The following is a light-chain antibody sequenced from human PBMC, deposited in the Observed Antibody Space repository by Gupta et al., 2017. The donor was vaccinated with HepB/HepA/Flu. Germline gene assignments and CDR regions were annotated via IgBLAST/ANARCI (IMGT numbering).Light chain of an antibody. Sequence: QSALTQPASVSGSPGASITISCTGTSSDVGGYNLVSWYQQHPGKVPRLMIYEVIKRPSGVSNRFSGSKSGNTASLTISGLQAEDEADYYCCSFAGSNTYVVIGGGTKVTVL. J-gene: IGLJ2*01. CDR1: SSDVGGYNL. CDR3: CSFAGSNTYVV. V-gene: IGLV2-23*02. CDR2: EVI.